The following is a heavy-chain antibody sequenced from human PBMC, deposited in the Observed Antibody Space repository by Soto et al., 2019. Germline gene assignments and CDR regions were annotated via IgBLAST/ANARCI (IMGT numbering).Heavy chain of an antibody. Sequence: GGSLRLSCAASGFTFSSYSMNWVRQAPGKGLEWVSSISSSSSYIYYADSVEGRFTISRDNAKNSLYLQMNSLRAEDTAVYYCARGPSMPSITMIVVVPHGDAFDIWGQGTMVTVSS. CDR3: ARGPSMPSITMIVVVPHGDAFDI. D-gene: IGHD3-22*01. CDR1: GFTFSSYS. J-gene: IGHJ3*02. CDR2: ISSSSSYI. V-gene: IGHV3-21*01.